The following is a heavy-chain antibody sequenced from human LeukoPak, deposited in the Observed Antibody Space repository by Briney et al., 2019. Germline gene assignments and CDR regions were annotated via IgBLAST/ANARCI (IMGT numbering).Heavy chain of an antibody. CDR3: ASSYSAGAFDI. J-gene: IGHJ3*02. D-gene: IGHD6-13*01. Sequence: GASVKVSCKASGYTFTGYYMHWVRQAPGQGLEWMGWVNPNSGDTNYAQKFQGRVTMTRDTSISTAYMQLSRLRSDDTAVYCCASSYSAGAFDIWGQGTMVTVSS. V-gene: IGHV1-2*02. CDR2: VNPNSGDT. CDR1: GYTFTGYY.